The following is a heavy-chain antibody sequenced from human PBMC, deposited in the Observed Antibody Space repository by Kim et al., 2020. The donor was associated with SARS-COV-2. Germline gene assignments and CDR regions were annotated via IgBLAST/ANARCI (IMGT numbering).Heavy chain of an antibody. V-gene: IGHV4-34*01. CDR2: INHSGST. CDR1: GGSFSGYY. D-gene: IGHD4-4*01. J-gene: IGHJ4*02. Sequence: SETLSLTCAVYGGSFSGYYWSWIRQPPGKGLEWIGEINHSGSTNYNPSLKSRVTISVDTSKNQFSLKLSSVTAADTAVYYCARDLTTPLYYFDYWGQGTLVTVSS. CDR3: ARDLTTPLYYFDY.